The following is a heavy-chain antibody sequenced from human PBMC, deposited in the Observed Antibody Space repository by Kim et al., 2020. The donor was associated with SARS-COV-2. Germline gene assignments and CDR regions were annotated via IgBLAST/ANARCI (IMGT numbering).Heavy chain of an antibody. CDR1: GFTFSSYG. Sequence: GGSLRLSCAASGFTFSSYGMHWVRQAPGKGLEWVAVIWYDGSNKYYADSVKGQFTISRDNSKNTLYLQMNSLRAEDTAVYYCARLATDFWSVYYTLYYYYGMDVWGQGATGTVSS. V-gene: IGHV3-33*01. D-gene: IGHD3-3*01. CDR3: ARLATDFWSVYYTLYYYYGMDV. CDR2: IWYDGSNK. J-gene: IGHJ6*01.